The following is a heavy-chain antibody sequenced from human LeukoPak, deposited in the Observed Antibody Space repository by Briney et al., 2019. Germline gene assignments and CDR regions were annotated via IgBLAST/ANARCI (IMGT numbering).Heavy chain of an antibody. Sequence: PSETLSLTCTVSGYSISSGYYWGWIRQPPGKGLEWIGSIYHSGSTYYNPSLKSRVTISVDTSKNQFSLKLSSVTAADTAVYYCARVVFGYYDILTADSEGGYFDYWGQGTLVTVSS. CDR1: GYSISSGYY. CDR3: ARVVFGYYDILTADSEGGYFDY. J-gene: IGHJ4*02. CDR2: IYHSGST. D-gene: IGHD3-9*01. V-gene: IGHV4-38-2*02.